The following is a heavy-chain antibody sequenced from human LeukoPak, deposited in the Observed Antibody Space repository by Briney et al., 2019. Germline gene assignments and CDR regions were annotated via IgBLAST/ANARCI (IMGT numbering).Heavy chain of an antibody. CDR2: ISYDGSNK. D-gene: IGHD2-21*01. V-gene: IGHV3-30-3*01. CDR1: GFTFSSYA. Sequence: GGSLRLSCAASGFTFSSYAMHWVRQAPGKGLEWVAVISYDGSNKYYADSVKGRFTISRDNSKNTLYLQMNSLRAEDTAVYYCARDRAGRGVMGVDYWGQGTLVTVSS. J-gene: IGHJ4*02. CDR3: ARDRAGRGVMGVDY.